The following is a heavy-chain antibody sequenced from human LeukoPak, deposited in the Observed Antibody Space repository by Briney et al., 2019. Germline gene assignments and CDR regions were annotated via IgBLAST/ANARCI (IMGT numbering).Heavy chain of an antibody. CDR3: ARGVSVYYDSSGYYYFDY. Sequence: PSETLSLTCTVSGSSVSSGSYYWSWIRQPPGKGLEWIGYVYYSGSTNYNPSLKSRVTISVDTSKNQFSLKLSSVTAADTAVYYCARGVSVYYDSSGYYYFDYWGQGTLVTVSS. J-gene: IGHJ4*02. CDR1: GSSVSSGSYY. D-gene: IGHD3-22*01. V-gene: IGHV4-61*01. CDR2: VYYSGST.